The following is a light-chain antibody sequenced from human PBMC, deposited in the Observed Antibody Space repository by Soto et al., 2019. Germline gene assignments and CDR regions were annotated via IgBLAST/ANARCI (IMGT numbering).Light chain of an antibody. CDR1: QSVSSTN. J-gene: IGKJ3*01. Sequence: EIVLTQSPGTLSLSPGERATLSCRASQSVSSTNLAWYQQKPGPAPRLLIYGASSRATGLPDRFSGSGSGTDFTLTISRLEPEDFAVYYCQQYGSSVTFGPGTKGEIK. CDR3: QQYGSSVT. V-gene: IGKV3-20*01. CDR2: GAS.